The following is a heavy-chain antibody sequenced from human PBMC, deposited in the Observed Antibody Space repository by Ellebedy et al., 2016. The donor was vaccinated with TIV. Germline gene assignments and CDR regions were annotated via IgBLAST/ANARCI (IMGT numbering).Heavy chain of an antibody. CDR3: ASGRHTFKYYYGDYVHHYYYGMDV. CDR2: INPNSGGT. Sequence: ASVKVSCXASGYTFTGYYMHWVRQAPGQGLEWMGWINPNSGGTNYAQKFQGWVTMTRDTSISTAYMELSRLRSDDTAVYYCASGRHTFKYYYGDYVHHYYYGMDVWGQGTTVTVSS. D-gene: IGHD4-17*01. V-gene: IGHV1-2*04. J-gene: IGHJ6*02. CDR1: GYTFTGYY.